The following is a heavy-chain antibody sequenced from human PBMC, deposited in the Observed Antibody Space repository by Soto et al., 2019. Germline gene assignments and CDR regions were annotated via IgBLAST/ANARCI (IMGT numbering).Heavy chain of an antibody. CDR2: ISNNGAHT. Sequence: EAQLVESGGGLVQPGGSLRLSCAASGFTFSNYEMHWVRQAPGKGLEYVSGISNNGAHTDYAKSVKGRFTISRDNSENTLYLEMGSLRAEDMALYYCARGGYVSRWPNGYMDVCGKGTTVTVSS. V-gene: IGHV3-64*01. CDR3: ARGGYVSRWPNGYMDV. CDR1: GFTFSNYE. J-gene: IGHJ6*03. D-gene: IGHD6-13*01.